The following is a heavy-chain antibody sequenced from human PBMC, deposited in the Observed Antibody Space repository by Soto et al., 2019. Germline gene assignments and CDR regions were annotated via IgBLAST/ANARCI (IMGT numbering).Heavy chain of an antibody. CDR2: LNSDGTGT. CDR1: GFTISSYW. V-gene: IGHV3-74*01. Sequence: PGGSLRLSCTASGFTISSYWMHWVRQAPGKGLVWVSRLNSDGTGTTYADSVKGRFTISRDNAKNTLYLQMNSLRAEDTAVYYCAREVSVQWSFDYWGQGTVVTVSS. J-gene: IGHJ4*02. D-gene: IGHD6-19*01. CDR3: AREVSVQWSFDY.